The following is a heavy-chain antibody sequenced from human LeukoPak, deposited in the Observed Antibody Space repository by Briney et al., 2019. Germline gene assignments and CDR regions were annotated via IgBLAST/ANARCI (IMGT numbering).Heavy chain of an antibody. CDR3: ARSGYCSGGSCYELAFDY. Sequence: GGSLRLSCAASGFTFSSNWMNWVRQSPGKGLVWVSRINSDGSTITYADSVKGRFTISRDNAKNTLYLQMNSLRAEDTAVYYCARSGYCSGGSCYELAFDYWGQGTLVTVSS. D-gene: IGHD2-15*01. J-gene: IGHJ4*02. CDR1: GFTFSSNW. V-gene: IGHV3-74*01. CDR2: INSDGSTI.